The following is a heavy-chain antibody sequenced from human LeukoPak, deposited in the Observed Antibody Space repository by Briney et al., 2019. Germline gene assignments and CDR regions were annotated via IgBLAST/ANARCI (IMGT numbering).Heavy chain of an antibody. CDR2: IYSGGST. Sequence: GGSLRLSCAASGFTVSSNYMSWVRQAPGKGLEWVSVIYSGGSTYYADSVKGRFTISRDNSKNTLYLQMTSLRAEDTAVYYCANGHRSGSYDPYWGQGTLVTVSS. D-gene: IGHD3-10*01. CDR1: GFTVSSNY. CDR3: ANGHRSGSYDPY. V-gene: IGHV3-53*01. J-gene: IGHJ4*02.